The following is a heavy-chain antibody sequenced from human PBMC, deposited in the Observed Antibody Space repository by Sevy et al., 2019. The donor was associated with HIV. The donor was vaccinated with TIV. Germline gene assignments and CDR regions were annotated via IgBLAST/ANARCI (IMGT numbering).Heavy chain of an antibody. Sequence: GGSLRLSCAASGFTVSSNYMSWVRQAPGKGVEWVSVIYSGGSTYYADSVKGRFTISRDNSKNTLYLQMNSLRAEDTAVYYCARDLYHCGGDCYDAFDIWGQGTMVTVSS. CDR1: GFTVSSNY. CDR3: ARDLYHCGGDCYDAFDI. J-gene: IGHJ3*02. V-gene: IGHV3-53*01. CDR2: IYSGGST. D-gene: IGHD2-21*02.